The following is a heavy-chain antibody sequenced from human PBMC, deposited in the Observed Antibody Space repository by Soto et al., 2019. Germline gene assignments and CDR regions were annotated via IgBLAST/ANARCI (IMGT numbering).Heavy chain of an antibody. V-gene: IGHV4-34*01. CDR2: INHSGST. Sequence: SETLSLTCAVYGGSFRGYYCSWIRQPPGKGLEWIGEINHSGSTNYNPSLKSRVTISVDTSKNQFSLKLSSVTAADTAVYYCARLRGYSGYDSFDYWGQGTLVTVSS. CDR1: GGSFRGYY. CDR3: ARLRGYSGYDSFDY. J-gene: IGHJ4*02. D-gene: IGHD5-12*01.